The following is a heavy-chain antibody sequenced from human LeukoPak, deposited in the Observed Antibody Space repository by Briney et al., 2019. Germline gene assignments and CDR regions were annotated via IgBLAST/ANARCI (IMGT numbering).Heavy chain of an antibody. Sequence: GGSLRLSCAVSGLTFSRYAMSWVRQAPGKGLEWASAISESGSGTYYADSVKGRFTISRDNSKDTLSLQMNSLRAEDTAVYYCAKDIAQGYTFGSIEQDYWGQGTLVTVSS. CDR1: GLTFSRYA. D-gene: IGHD5-18*01. CDR2: ISESGSGT. V-gene: IGHV3-23*01. J-gene: IGHJ4*02. CDR3: AKDIAQGYTFGSIEQDY.